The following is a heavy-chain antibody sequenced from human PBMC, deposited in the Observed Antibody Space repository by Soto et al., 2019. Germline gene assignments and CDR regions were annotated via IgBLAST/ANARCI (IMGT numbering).Heavy chain of an antibody. J-gene: IGHJ4*02. V-gene: IGHV3-23*01. CDR2: ISGSGGST. CDR1: GFTFSSYA. CDR3: ANDRLLPWYFDY. D-gene: IGHD4-17*01. Sequence: GGSLRLSCAASGFTFSSYAMSWVRQAPGKGLEWVSAISGSGGSTYYADSVKGRFTISRDNSKNTLYLQMNSLRAEDTAVYYCANDRLLPWYFDYWGQGTLVTVSS.